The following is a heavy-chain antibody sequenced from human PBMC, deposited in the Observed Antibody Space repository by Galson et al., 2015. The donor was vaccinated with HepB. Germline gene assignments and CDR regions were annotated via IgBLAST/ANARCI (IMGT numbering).Heavy chain of an antibody. Sequence: GFTFSSYWMSWVRQAPGKGLEWVANIKQDGSEKYYVDSVKGRFTISRDNAKNSLYLQMNSLRAEDTAVYYCARATVTSYWGQGTLVTVSS. J-gene: IGHJ4*02. V-gene: IGHV3-7*03. CDR2: IKQDGSEK. CDR1: GFTFSSYW. D-gene: IGHD4-17*01. CDR3: ARATVTSY.